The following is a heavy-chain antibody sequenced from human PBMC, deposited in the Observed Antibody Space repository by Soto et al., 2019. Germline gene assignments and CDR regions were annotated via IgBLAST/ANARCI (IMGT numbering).Heavy chain of an antibody. Sequence: GGSLRLSCASSGFTFSSYGMHWVRQAPGKGLEWVALISYDGSDKYYADSVKGRFTISRDNSKNTLYLQMNSLRAEDTAVYYCARSITMVRGRSDYYYYYGMDVWGQGTTVTVSS. CDR3: ARSITMVRGRSDYYYYYGMDV. D-gene: IGHD3-10*01. CDR2: ISYDGSDK. CDR1: GFTFSSYG. V-gene: IGHV3-30*03. J-gene: IGHJ6*02.